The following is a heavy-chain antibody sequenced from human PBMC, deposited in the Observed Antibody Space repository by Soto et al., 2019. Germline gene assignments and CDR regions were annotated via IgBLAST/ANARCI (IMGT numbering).Heavy chain of an antibody. CDR3: ARHIVVVPAAVSQYYGMDV. CDR2: INPNSGGT. V-gene: IGHV1-2*02. CDR1: GYTFTGYY. J-gene: IGHJ6*02. D-gene: IGHD2-2*01. Sequence: QVQLVQYGAEVKKPGASVKVSCKASGYTFTGYYMHWVRQAPGQGLEWMGWINPNSGGTNYAQKFQGRVTMTRDTSISTAYMELSRLRSDDTAVYYCARHIVVVPAAVSQYYGMDVWGQGTTVTVSS.